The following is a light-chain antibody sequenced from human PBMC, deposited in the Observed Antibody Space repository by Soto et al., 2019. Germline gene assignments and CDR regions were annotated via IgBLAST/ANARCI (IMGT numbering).Light chain of an antibody. CDR3: QQYGKSPYT. CDR2: GAS. Sequence: EIVLTQSPGTLSLSPGERATLSCRASQSVSSSYLGWYQQKPGQAPRLLIYGASSRATGIPDRFNGSGSGTDFTLNISSLEPEDFAVYYCQQYGKSPYTFGQGTKLEIK. J-gene: IGKJ2*01. CDR1: QSVSSSY. V-gene: IGKV3-20*01.